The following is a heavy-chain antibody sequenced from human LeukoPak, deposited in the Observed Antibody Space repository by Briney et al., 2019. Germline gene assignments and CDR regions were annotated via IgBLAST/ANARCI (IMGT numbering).Heavy chain of an antibody. V-gene: IGHV4-59*01. CDR3: ARDRGCSGGGCSVESVTIYYGMDV. CDR2: MYDSGST. J-gene: IGHJ6*02. D-gene: IGHD2-15*01. Sequence: SETLSLTCTVSGGSITRYYWSWIRQPPGKGLEWIGYMYDSGSTNYNPSLKSRVTISVDISTNQFSLKLSSVTAADTVVYYCARDRGCSGGGCSVESVTIYYGMDVWGQGTTVTVSS. CDR1: GGSITRYY.